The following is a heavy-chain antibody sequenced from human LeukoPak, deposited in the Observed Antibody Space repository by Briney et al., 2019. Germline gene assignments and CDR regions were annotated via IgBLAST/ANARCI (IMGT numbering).Heavy chain of an antibody. D-gene: IGHD5-18*01. J-gene: IGHJ4*02. CDR2: ISVSGGST. CDR1: GFTFSSYA. Sequence: GGSLRLSCAASGFTFSSYAMSWVRQAPGKGLEWVSAISVSGGSTYYADSMKGRFTISRGNSKNTLYLQMNSLRAEDTAVYYCADGTAPGDYWGQGTLVTVSS. CDR3: ADGTAPGDY. V-gene: IGHV3-23*01.